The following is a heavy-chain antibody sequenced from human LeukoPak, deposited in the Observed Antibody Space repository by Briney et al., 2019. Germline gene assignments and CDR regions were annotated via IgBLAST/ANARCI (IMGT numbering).Heavy chain of an antibody. CDR1: GGSISSGDYY. J-gene: IGHJ4*02. D-gene: IGHD3-22*01. CDR3: ARALREAYYYDSSCYNY. CDR2: IYYSGST. Sequence: SQTLSLTCSVSGGSISSGDYYWGWIRQTPGKGLEWIGSIYYSGSTYYNPSLKSRVTISVDTSKNQFSLKLSSVTAADTAVYYCARALREAYYYDSSCYNYGGQGTLVTVSS. V-gene: IGHV4-39*07.